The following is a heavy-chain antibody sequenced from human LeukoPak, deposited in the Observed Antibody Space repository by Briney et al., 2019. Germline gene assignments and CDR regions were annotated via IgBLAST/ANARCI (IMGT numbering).Heavy chain of an antibody. J-gene: IGHJ5*02. CDR3: ARDSGTTGEVKFDP. CDR1: GGSIHSY. CDR2: ISGSGTI. D-gene: IGHD3-10*01. Sequence: PSETLSLTCTVYGGSIHSYWSWIRQPAGKGLEWIGRISGSGTITYNPALQSRLTISIDTSKNQFSLKLMSVTAADTAVYYCARDSGTTGEVKFDPWGQGTLVTVSS. V-gene: IGHV4-4*07.